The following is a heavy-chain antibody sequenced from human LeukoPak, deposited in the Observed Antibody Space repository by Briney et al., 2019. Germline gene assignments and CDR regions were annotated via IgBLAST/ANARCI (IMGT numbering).Heavy chain of an antibody. J-gene: IGHJ4*02. Sequence: PGGSLRLSCAASGFTFSGSAMHWVRQASGKGLEWVGRIRSKANNYATAYAASVKGRFTISRDDSKNTAYLQMNGLITEDTAVYYCTRRFSDDSSGYFSYWGLGTLVTVSS. CDR3: TRRFSDDSSGYFSY. CDR1: GFTFSGSA. CDR2: IRSKANNYAT. V-gene: IGHV3-73*01. D-gene: IGHD3-22*01.